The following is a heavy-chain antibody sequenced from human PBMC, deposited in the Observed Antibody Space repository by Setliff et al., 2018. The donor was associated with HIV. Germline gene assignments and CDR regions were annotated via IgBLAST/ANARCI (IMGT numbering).Heavy chain of an antibody. D-gene: IGHD2-2*01. CDR1: GFTFSSYW. CDR2: IKQDGSEK. CDR3: VRDGGSTSWNFLYYYGMDV. J-gene: IGHJ6*02. V-gene: IGHV3-7*01. Sequence: GGSLRLSCAASGFTFSSYWMSWVRQAPGKGLEWVANIKQDGSEKYYVDSVKGRFTISRDNAKNSLYLQMNSLRVEDTAVYYCVRDGGSTSWNFLYYYGMDVWGQGTTVTVSS.